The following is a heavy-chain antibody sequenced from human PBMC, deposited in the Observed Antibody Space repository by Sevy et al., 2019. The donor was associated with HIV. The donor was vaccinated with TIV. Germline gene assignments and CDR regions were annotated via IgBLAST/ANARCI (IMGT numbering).Heavy chain of an antibody. D-gene: IGHD3-22*01. J-gene: IGHJ6*02. V-gene: IGHV4-31*03. Sequence: SETLSLTCTVSGGSISSGGYYWSWIRQHPGKGLEWIGYIYYSGSTYYNPSLKSRVTISVDTSKNQFSLKLSSVTAADTAVYYCARALTMIGHYYGMDVRGQGTTVTVSS. CDR3: ARALTMIGHYYGMDV. CDR2: IYYSGST. CDR1: GGSISSGGYY.